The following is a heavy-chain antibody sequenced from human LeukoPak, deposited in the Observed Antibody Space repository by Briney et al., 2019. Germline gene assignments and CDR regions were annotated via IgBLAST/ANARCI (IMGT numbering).Heavy chain of an antibody. J-gene: IGHJ4*02. D-gene: IGHD3-22*01. V-gene: IGHV3-23*01. CDR3: ARATHYYESSGYDY. CDR2: ISGSGGST. Sequence: GGSLRLSCAAPGFTFSSYATRWGRQAPGKGLGWGSAISGSGGSTYYADSVKGRFTISRDNSKNSLYLQMNSLRAEDTALYYCARATHYYESSGYDYWGQGTLVTVSS. CDR1: GFTFSSYA.